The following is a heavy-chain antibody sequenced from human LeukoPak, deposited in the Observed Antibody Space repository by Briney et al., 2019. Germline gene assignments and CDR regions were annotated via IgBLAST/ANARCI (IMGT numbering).Heavy chain of an antibody. CDR1: GGSISSSSYY. CDR3: ARVAGEGLLSASVYWFDP. J-gene: IGHJ5*02. D-gene: IGHD6-19*01. CDR2: IYYSGST. Sequence: PSETLSLTCTVSGGSISSSSYYWGWIRQPPGKGLEWIGYIYYSGSTYYNPSLKSRVTISVDTSKNQFSLKLSSVTAADTAVYYCARVAGEGLLSASVYWFDPWGQGTLVTVSS. V-gene: IGHV4-30-4*08.